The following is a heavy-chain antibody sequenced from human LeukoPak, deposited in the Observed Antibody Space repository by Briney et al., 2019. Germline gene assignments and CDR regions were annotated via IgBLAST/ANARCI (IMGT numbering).Heavy chain of an antibody. Sequence: GGSLRLSCAASGFTFSSYGMHWVRQAPGKGLEWVAVIWYDGSDKYYADSVKGRFTISRDNSKNTLYLQMNSLRAEDTAVYYCAREKLRGILYYGMDVWGKGTTVTVSS. CDR1: GFTFSSYG. V-gene: IGHV3-33*01. J-gene: IGHJ6*04. D-gene: IGHD2/OR15-2a*01. CDR2: IWYDGSDK. CDR3: AREKLRGILYYGMDV.